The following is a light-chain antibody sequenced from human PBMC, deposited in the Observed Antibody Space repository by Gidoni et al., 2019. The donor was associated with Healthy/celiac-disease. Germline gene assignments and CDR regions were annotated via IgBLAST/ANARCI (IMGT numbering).Light chain of an antibody. J-gene: IGLJ2*01. V-gene: IGLV3-1*01. CDR3: QAWDSSTAVV. CDR2: QDS. Sequence: SYELPHPPSVSVSPEQTASITCSGDKLGDKYACWYQQKPGQSPVLVIYQDSKRPSGIPERFAGYNAGNTATLTSSGTQAMDEADYYWQAWDSSTAVVFGGGTKLTVL. CDR1: KLGDKY.